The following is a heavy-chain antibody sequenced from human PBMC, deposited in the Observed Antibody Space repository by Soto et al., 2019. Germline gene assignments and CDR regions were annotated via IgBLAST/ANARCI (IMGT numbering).Heavy chain of an antibody. V-gene: IGHV3-21*01. CDR2: ISSSSSYI. CDR1: GFTFSSYS. J-gene: IGHJ5*02. CDR3: AREGVIAAAGPWFDP. D-gene: IGHD6-13*01. Sequence: GGSLRLSCAASGFTFSSYSMNWVRQAPGKGLEWVSSISSSSSYIYYADSVKGRFTISRDNAKNSLYLQMNSPRAEVTAVYYCAREGVIAAAGPWFDPWGQGTLVTVSS.